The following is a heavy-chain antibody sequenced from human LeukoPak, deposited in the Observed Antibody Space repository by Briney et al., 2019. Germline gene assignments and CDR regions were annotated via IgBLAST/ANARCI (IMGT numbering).Heavy chain of an antibody. D-gene: IGHD1-1*01. CDR1: GGSISSSSYY. V-gene: IGHV4-39*01. Sequence: SETLSLTCTVSGGSISSSSYYWGWIRQPPGKGLEWIGSIYYSGSTYYNPSLKSRVTISVDTSKNQFSLKLSSVTAADTAVYYCASEDWNDNTPCAFDIWGQGTMVTVSS. CDR3: ASEDWNDNTPCAFDI. CDR2: IYYSGST. J-gene: IGHJ3*02.